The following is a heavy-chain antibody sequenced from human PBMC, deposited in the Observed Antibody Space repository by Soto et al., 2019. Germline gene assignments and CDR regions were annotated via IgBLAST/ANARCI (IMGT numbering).Heavy chain of an antibody. D-gene: IGHD7-27*01. J-gene: IGHJ2*01. V-gene: IGHV3-13*01. Sequence: PGGSLRLSCAASGFSFSSHDMHWVRQVAGKGLEWVSAISTAGGTHYADSVKGRFTISRENAKNSLYLQMNSLRAGDTAVYYCARELGMYGYSYFDLWGRGTLVTVSS. CDR2: ISTAGGT. CDR1: GFSFSSHD. CDR3: ARELGMYGYSYFDL.